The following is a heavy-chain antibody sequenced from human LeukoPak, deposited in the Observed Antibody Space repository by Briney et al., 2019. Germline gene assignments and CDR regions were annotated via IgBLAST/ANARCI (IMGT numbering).Heavy chain of an antibody. J-gene: IGHJ4*02. CDR3: ASIASSGPRLFDY. CDR2: ISSSSSPT. V-gene: IGHV3-48*04. CDR1: GFTFSTYA. Sequence: GGSLRLSCAASGFTFSTYAMNWVRQAPGKGLEWVSYISSSSSPTYYADSVQGRFTISRDNAKNSLYLQMNSLRAEDTAVYYCASIASSGPRLFDYWGQGTLVTVSS. D-gene: IGHD5-12*01.